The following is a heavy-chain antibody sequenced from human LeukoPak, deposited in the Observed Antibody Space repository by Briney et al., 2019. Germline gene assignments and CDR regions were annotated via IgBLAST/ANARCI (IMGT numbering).Heavy chain of an antibody. CDR2: IYYSGST. CDR1: GGSFSGYY. J-gene: IGHJ4*02. CDR3: ASGRSIAVAGTGFYFDY. V-gene: IGHV4-59*08. Sequence: SETLSLTCAVYGGSFSGYYWSWIRQPPGKGLEWIGYIYYSGSTNYNPSLKSRVTISVDTSKNQFSLKLSSVTAADTAVYYCASGRSIAVAGTGFYFDYWGQGTLVTVSS. D-gene: IGHD6-19*01.